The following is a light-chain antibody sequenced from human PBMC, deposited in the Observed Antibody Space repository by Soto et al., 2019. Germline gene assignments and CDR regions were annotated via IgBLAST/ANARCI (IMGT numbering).Light chain of an antibody. J-gene: IGLJ2*01. V-gene: IGLV2-23*02. Sequence: QSALTQPASVSGSPGQSITISCTGTNSDVGSYDLVSWYQLNPGKAPKLMIYEVTKRPSVFSNRFSGSKSGNTASLTISGLQAEDEAEYYCCSYAGSSTYVFGGGTKLTVL. CDR3: CSYAGSSTYV. CDR1: NSDVGSYDL. CDR2: EVT.